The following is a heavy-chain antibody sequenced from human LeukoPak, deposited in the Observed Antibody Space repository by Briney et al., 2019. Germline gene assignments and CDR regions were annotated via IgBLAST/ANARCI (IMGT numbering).Heavy chain of an antibody. CDR3: AKATYSSGWYGIDY. J-gene: IGHJ4*02. D-gene: IGHD6-19*01. CDR2: ISYDGSNK. V-gene: IGHV3-30*18. Sequence: PGRSLRLSCAASGFTFSSSGMHWVRQAPGKGLEWVGVISYDGSNKYYADSVKGRFTISRDNSKNTLYLQMNSLRAEDTAVYYCAKATYSSGWYGIDYWGQGTLVTVSS. CDR1: GFTFSSSG.